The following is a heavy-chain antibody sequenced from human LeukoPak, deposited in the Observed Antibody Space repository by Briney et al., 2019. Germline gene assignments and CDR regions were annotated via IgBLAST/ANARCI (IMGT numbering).Heavy chain of an antibody. V-gene: IGHV4-34*01. CDR1: GGSFSGYY. Sequence: PSETLSPTCAVYGGSFSGYYWSWIRQPPGKGLEWIGEINHSGSTNYNPSLKSRVTISVDTSKNQFSLKLSSVTAADTAVYYCARHGRYCSSTSCYIGYYFDYWGQGTLVTVSS. J-gene: IGHJ4*02. D-gene: IGHD2-2*02. CDR3: ARHGRYCSSTSCYIGYYFDY. CDR2: INHSGST.